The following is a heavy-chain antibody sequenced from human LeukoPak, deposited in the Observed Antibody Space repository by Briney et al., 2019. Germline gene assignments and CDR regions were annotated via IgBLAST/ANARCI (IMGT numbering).Heavy chain of an antibody. CDR3: AKGTKPVMTIPDY. D-gene: IGHD1/OR15-1a*01. Sequence: GGSLRLSCVASGFTFSSYAMSWVRQAPGKGLEWVSTISGSGGGTYYADSVKGRFTISRDNSKNSLYLQMNSLRAEDTAMYYCAKGTKPVMTIPDYWGQGILVTVSS. CDR2: ISGSGGGT. CDR1: GFTFSSYA. V-gene: IGHV3-23*01. J-gene: IGHJ4*02.